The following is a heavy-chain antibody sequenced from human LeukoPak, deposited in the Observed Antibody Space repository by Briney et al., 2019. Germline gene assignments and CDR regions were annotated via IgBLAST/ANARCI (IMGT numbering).Heavy chain of an antibody. J-gene: IGHJ3*02. D-gene: IGHD3-3*01. CDR3: AKDEYYDFWSGYYSDAFDI. CDR1: GFTFSSYG. V-gene: IGHV3-33*06. Sequence: PGGSLRLSCAASGFTFSSYGMHWVRQAPGKGLEWVAVIWYDGSNKYYADSVKGRFTISRDNSKNTLYLQMNRLRAEDTAVYYCAKDEYYDFWSGYYSDAFDIWGQGAMVTVSS. CDR2: IWYDGSNK.